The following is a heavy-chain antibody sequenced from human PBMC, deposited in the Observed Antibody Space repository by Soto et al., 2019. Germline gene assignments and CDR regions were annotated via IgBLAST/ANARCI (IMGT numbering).Heavy chain of an antibody. D-gene: IGHD5-18*01. Sequence: ESGGGLVKPGGSLRLSCAASGFTFSSYSMNWVRQAPGKGLEWVSSISSSSSYIYYADSVKGRFTISRDNAKNSLYLQMNSLRAEDTAVYYCARGIQLWTDAFDIWGQGTMVTVSS. J-gene: IGHJ3*02. CDR3: ARGIQLWTDAFDI. V-gene: IGHV3-21*01. CDR1: GFTFSSYS. CDR2: ISSSSSYI.